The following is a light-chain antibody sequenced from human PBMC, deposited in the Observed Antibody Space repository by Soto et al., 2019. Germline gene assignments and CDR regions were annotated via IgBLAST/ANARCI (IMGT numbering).Light chain of an antibody. CDR1: QSVSSN. CDR3: QQYNNWPRT. Sequence: ETVMTQSAATLSVSPGERATLSCRASQSVSSNLAWYQQKPGQAPRLLIYGASTRVTGIPARFSGSGSGTEFTLTISSLQSEAFAVYYCQQYNNWPRTFGQGTQVEIK. J-gene: IGKJ1*01. V-gene: IGKV3-15*01. CDR2: GAS.